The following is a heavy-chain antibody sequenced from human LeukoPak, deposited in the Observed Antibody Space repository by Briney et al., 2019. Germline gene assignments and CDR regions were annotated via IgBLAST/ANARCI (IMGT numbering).Heavy chain of an antibody. CDR1: GYTFTNYW. D-gene: IGHD6-19*01. J-gene: IGHJ3*02. Sequence: GESLKISCKGSGYTFTNYWIGWVRQMPGKGLEFMGIIYPGDSDTRYSPSFQGQVTISADKSISTAYLQWSSLKASDTAMYYCARHPLGSSGWSNGAFDIWGQGTMVTVSS. CDR2: IYPGDSDT. CDR3: ARHPLGSSGWSNGAFDI. V-gene: IGHV5-51*01.